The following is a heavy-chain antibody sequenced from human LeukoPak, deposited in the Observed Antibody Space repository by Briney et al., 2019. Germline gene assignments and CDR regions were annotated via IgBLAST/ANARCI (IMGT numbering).Heavy chain of an antibody. J-gene: IGHJ4*02. V-gene: IGHV1-18*01. CDR1: GYPFSNYA. CDR2: ISTYSGNT. CDR3: AREDASAFDY. D-gene: IGHD3-10*01. Sequence: ASVKVSCKASGYPFSNYAISWVRQAPGQGLEWMGWISTYSGNTNYAQKFQGRVTMTTDTSTRIAYMEMRSLRSDDTAVYYCAREDASAFDYWGQGTLVTVSS.